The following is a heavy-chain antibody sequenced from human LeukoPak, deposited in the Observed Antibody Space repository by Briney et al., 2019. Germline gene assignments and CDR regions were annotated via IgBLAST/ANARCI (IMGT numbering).Heavy chain of an antibody. Sequence: ASVKVSCKVSGYTLTELSMHWVRQAPGKGLEWMGGFDPEDGETIYAQKFQGRVTMTEDTSTDTAYMELSSLRSEDTAVYYCATTSPLWDSSGYFWAFDIWGQGTMVTVSS. CDR3: ATTSPLWDSSGYFWAFDI. V-gene: IGHV1-24*01. J-gene: IGHJ3*02. CDR2: FDPEDGET. D-gene: IGHD3-22*01. CDR1: GYTLTELS.